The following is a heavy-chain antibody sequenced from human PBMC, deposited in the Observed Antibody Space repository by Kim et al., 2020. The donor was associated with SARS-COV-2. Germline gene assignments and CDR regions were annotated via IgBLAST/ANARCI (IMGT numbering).Heavy chain of an antibody. CDR2: ISCDDDQ. V-gene: IGHV2-5*02. Sequence: RLPPGKALGWLALISCDDDQRSSPTLKRRLTITKDTSKNQVVLTMTNMCPVETATYYCAHRRGDWNLDYWGQGTLVTVSS. CDR3: AHRRGDWNLDY. J-gene: IGHJ4*02. D-gene: IGHD1-1*01.